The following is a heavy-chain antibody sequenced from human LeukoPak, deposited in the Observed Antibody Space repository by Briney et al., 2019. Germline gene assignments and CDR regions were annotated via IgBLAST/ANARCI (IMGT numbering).Heavy chain of an antibody. CDR1: GFTFSDYY. J-gene: IGHJ5*02. D-gene: IGHD6-19*01. Sequence: SGGSLRLSCAASGFTFSDYYMSWIRQAPGKGLVWVSRINSDARSTSYADSVKGRFTISRDNAKNTLYLQMNSLRAEDTAVYYCARGADTGYSSDSWGQGTLVTVSS. CDR3: ARGADTGYSSDS. V-gene: IGHV3-74*01. CDR2: INSDARST.